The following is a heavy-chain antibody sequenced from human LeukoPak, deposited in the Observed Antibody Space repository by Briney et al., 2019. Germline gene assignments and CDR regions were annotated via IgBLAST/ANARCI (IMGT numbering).Heavy chain of an antibody. V-gene: IGHV4-31*03. J-gene: IGHJ6*04. CDR2: IYYSGST. D-gene: IGHD3-10*01. CDR1: GGSISSGGYY. Sequence: SETLSLTCTVSGGSISSGGYYWSWIRQHPGKSLEWIGYIYYSGSTYYDPSLKSRVTISVDTSKNQFSLKLSSVTAADTAVYYCARESITMVRGVISDGMDVWGKGTTVTVSS. CDR3: ARESITMVRGVISDGMDV.